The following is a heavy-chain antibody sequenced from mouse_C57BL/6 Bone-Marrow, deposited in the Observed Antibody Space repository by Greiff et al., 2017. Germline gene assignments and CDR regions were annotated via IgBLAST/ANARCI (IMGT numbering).Heavy chain of an antibody. Sequence: QVQLQQSGAELARPGASVKLSCKASGYTFTSYGISWVKQRTGQGLEWIGEIYPRSGNTYYNEKFKGKATLTADKSSSTAYMKLRSLTSEDSAVYFCARGRYFYDGYCWGQGTTLTVSS. J-gene: IGHJ2*01. CDR2: IYPRSGNT. CDR1: GYTFTSYG. V-gene: IGHV1-81*01. CDR3: ARGRYFYDGYC. D-gene: IGHD2-3*01.